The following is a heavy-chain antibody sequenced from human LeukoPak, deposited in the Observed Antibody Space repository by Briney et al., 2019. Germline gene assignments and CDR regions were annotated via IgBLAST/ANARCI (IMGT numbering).Heavy chain of an antibody. CDR2: ISSSGSTI. Sequence: PGGSLRLSCAASGFTFSDYYMSWIRQAPGKGLEWVSYISSSGSTIYYADSVKGRFTISRDNAKNSLYLQMNSLRAEDTAVYYCARVKDIVVVVAATLGYWFDPWGQGTLVTASS. CDR1: GFTFSDYY. J-gene: IGHJ5*02. D-gene: IGHD2-15*01. V-gene: IGHV3-11*01. CDR3: ARVKDIVVVVAATLGYWFDP.